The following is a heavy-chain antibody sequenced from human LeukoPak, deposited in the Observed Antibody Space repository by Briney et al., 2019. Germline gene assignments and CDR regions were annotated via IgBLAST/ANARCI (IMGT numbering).Heavy chain of an antibody. CDR2: ISTSGST. D-gene: IGHD2-8*01. CDR1: GGFISSDSFY. CDR3: AKWNVLMVYALDY. Sequence: SETLSLTCTVSGGFISSDSFYWTWIRQPAGEGLEWIGRISTSGSTNYSPSLKSRVTISLDTSKNQFSLNLRSVTAADTAVYYCAKWNVLMVYALDYWGQGTLVTVSS. V-gene: IGHV4-61*02. J-gene: IGHJ4*02.